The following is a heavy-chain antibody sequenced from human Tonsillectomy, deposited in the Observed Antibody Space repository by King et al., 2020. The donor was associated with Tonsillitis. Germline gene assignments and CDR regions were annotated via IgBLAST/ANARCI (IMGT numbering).Heavy chain of an antibody. CDR2: ISDGGSTK. V-gene: IGHV3-30*04. Sequence: VQLVESGGGVVQPGRSLRLSCAASGFTFSSFVMQWIRQAPDEGLEWVATISDGGSTKPYADSVKGRFTISRDNSNNTLYLQMDGLRIEDTAMYYCARDPSSWGQGTMVTVSS. J-gene: IGHJ3*01. CDR3: ARDPSS. CDR1: GFTFSSFV.